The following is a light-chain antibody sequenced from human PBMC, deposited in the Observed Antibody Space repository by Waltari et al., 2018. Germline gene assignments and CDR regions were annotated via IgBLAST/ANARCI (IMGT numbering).Light chain of an antibody. CDR1: ENVDNK. Sequence: EIVMTQSPATLSVSPGQRATLSCRANENVDNKLAWYQLKPGQAPRLLIYNTFIRATDIPARFSGSGSGTEFILTISSLQSEDLAVYSCHQYYNWPQTFGQGTKVEIK. V-gene: IGKV3-15*01. CDR2: NTF. J-gene: IGKJ1*01. CDR3: HQYYNWPQT.